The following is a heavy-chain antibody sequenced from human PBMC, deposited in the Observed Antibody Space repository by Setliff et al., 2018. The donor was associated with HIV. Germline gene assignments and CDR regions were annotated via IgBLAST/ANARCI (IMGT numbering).Heavy chain of an antibody. V-gene: IGHV3-74*01. Sequence: PGGSLRLSCAASGFTFSNYWMHWVRQAPGKGLVWVSRINSDGSSTSYAESVKGRFTISRDNAKNTLYLQMNSLRAEDTAVYFCVRAPPNSEYWGRGTLVTVSS. CDR1: GFTFSNYW. CDR3: VRAPPNSEY. CDR2: INSDGSST. J-gene: IGHJ4*02.